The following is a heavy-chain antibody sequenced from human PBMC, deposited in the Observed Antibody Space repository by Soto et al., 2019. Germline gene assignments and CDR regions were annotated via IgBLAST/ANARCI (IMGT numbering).Heavy chain of an antibody. Sequence: ASVKVSCKASGYTFTSYGISWVRQAPGQGLEWMGWISAYNGNTNYAQKLQGRVTMTTDTSTSTAYMELRSLRSDDTAVYYCARDRGVWSGRERDYYYYYGMDVWGQGTTVTVSS. D-gene: IGHD3-3*01. CDR1: GYTFTSYG. CDR3: ARDRGVWSGRERDYYYYYGMDV. V-gene: IGHV1-18*01. J-gene: IGHJ6*02. CDR2: ISAYNGNT.